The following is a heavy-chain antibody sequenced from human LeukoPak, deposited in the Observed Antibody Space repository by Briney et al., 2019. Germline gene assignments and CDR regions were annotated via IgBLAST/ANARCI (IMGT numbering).Heavy chain of an antibody. V-gene: IGHV3-33*01. Sequence: QSGGSLRLSCAASGFSFSSYGMHWARQAPGKGLEWVALIWYDGSNKYYADSVKGRFTVSRDNSKNTLYLQMNSLRAEDTAVYYCARASSWYDYWGQGTLVTVSS. CDR1: GFSFSSYG. CDR2: IWYDGSNK. J-gene: IGHJ4*02. D-gene: IGHD6-13*01. CDR3: ARASSWYDY.